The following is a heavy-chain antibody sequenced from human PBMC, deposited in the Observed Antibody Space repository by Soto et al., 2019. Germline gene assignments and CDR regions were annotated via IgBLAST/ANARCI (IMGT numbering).Heavy chain of an antibody. J-gene: IGHJ5*02. D-gene: IGHD2-15*01. Sequence: SETLSLTCTVSGGSISSGGYYWSWIRQHPGKGLEWIGYIYYSGSTYYNPSLKSRVTIPVDTSKNQFSLKLSSVTAADTAVYYCARAATYCSGGSCYSVVVRGGWFDPWGQGTLVTVSS. V-gene: IGHV4-31*03. CDR1: GGSISSGGYY. CDR2: IYYSGST. CDR3: ARAATYCSGGSCYSVVVRGGWFDP.